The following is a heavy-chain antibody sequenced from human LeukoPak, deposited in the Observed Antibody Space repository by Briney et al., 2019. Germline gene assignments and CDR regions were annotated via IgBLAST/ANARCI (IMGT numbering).Heavy chain of an antibody. CDR1: GFTFSSYG. D-gene: IGHD1-7*01. V-gene: IGHV3-30*12. J-gene: IGHJ3*01. CDR3: ARRTFPNDAFDV. CDR2: ISYDGSNK. Sequence: GGSLRLSCAASGFTFSSYGMHWVRQAPGKGLEWVAVISYDGSNKYYADSVKGRFTISRDNPKRSLYLQMNSLRAEDTTVYYCARRTFPNDAFDVWGQGTVVTVSS.